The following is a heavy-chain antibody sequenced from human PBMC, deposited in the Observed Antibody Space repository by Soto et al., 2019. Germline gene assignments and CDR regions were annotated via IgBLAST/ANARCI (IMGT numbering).Heavy chain of an antibody. J-gene: IGHJ4*02. D-gene: IGHD2-2*01. CDR3: AKHSRETTTCCGED. Sequence: GESLKISSKGSGDSFTSHWIGWVRQMPGKGLECMGIIFPGESDTRYSPSFQGQVTISADKSISTAYLQWSSLKASDTAMYYCAKHSRETTTCCGEDWGQGTRVTVSS. V-gene: IGHV5-51*01. CDR2: IFPGESDT. CDR1: GDSFTSHW.